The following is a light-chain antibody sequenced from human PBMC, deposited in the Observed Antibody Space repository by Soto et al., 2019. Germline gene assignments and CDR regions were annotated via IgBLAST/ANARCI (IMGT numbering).Light chain of an antibody. V-gene: IGKV3-20*01. Sequence: EILLMQYPDTLSLSPSVNPTLSCRTSHTISSSYLAWYQQKPGQAPRLLMYGISRRATGVPDRFSGSGSGTDFTLTITRLEPEDFAVYYCQQYVTSSPRTFGQGTKVDNK. CDR1: HTISSSY. CDR2: GIS. CDR3: QQYVTSSPRT. J-gene: IGKJ1*01.